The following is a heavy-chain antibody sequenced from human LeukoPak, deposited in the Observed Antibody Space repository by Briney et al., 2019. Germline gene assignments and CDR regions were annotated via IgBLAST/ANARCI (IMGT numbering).Heavy chain of an antibody. Sequence: PGGSLRLSCAASGFTFSSYGMHWVRQAPGKGLEWVAVILYDGSNKYYADSVKGRFTISRDNSKNTLYLQMNSLRAEDTAVYYCAKDEGFDYWGQGTLVTVSS. V-gene: IGHV3-30*18. CDR2: ILYDGSNK. CDR1: GFTFSSYG. CDR3: AKDEGFDY. J-gene: IGHJ4*02.